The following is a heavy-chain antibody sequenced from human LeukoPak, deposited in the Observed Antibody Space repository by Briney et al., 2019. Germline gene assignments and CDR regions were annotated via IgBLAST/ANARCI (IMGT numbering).Heavy chain of an antibody. CDR3: AKRYFDSGSYFPFDH. CDR1: GYTFTGYY. D-gene: IGHD3-10*01. J-gene: IGHJ4*02. V-gene: IGHV1-2*02. Sequence: GASVKVSCKASGYTFTGYYLHWVRQAPGQGHEWVGWINPNSGGTGYAQKFQGRVTMTRDTSISTAYMELSRLRSDDTAVYYCAKRYFDSGSYFPFDHWGQGTLVTVSS. CDR2: INPNSGGT.